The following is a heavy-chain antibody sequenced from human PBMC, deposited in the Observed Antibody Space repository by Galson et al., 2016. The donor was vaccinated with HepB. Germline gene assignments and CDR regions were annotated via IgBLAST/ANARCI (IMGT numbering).Heavy chain of an antibody. J-gene: IGHJ6*03. CDR1: GYTFSSYG. V-gene: IGHV1-18*01. D-gene: IGHD4-17*01. CDR3: ARRSDDYGDKRDIYYYYMDV. Sequence: SVKVSCKASGYTFSSYGITWVRQAPGQGLEWLGWISGSNGDTNYAQKFQGRVTMTTDKSTGTGFLEVRSLRSDDTAVYYCARRSDDYGDKRDIYYYYMDVWGKGTTVTVSS. CDR2: ISGSNGDT.